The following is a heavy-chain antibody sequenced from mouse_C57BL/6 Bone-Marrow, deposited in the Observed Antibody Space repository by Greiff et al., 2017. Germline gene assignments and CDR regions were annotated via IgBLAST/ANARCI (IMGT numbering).Heavy chain of an antibody. CDR2: IWTGGGT. CDR1: GFSLTSYA. V-gene: IGHV2-9-1*01. D-gene: IGHD1-1*01. CDR3: ARSYYYGSSSDWYFDV. J-gene: IGHJ1*03. Sequence: VQLQQSGPGLVAPSQSLSITCTVSGFSLTSYAISWVRQPPGKGLEWLGVIWTGGGTNYNSALKSRLSISKDNSKSQVFLKMNSLQTDDTARYYCARSYYYGSSSDWYFDVWGTGTTVTVSS.